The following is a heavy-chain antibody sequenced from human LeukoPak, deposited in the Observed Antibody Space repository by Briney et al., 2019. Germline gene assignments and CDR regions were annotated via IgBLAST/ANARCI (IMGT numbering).Heavy chain of an antibody. CDR2: INPGGSSI. CDR3: ARSNQADDY. Sequence: PGGSLRLSCAASGFTFSSYWMHWVRQVPWKGLVWVARINPGGSSITYADSVKGRVTISRDNAKNTLYLQMDSLRAEDTGVYYCARSNQADDYWGQGTLVTVSS. V-gene: IGHV3-74*01. CDR1: GFTFSSYW. D-gene: IGHD1-14*01. J-gene: IGHJ4*02.